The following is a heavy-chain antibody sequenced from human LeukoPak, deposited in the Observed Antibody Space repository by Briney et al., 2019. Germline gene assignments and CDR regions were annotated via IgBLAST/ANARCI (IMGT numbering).Heavy chain of an antibody. CDR2: IGIESGNT. CDR3: ARDHNYAFDN. D-gene: IGHD1-1*01. Sequence: QPGGSLILSCPASGFPFIYYSMNWLRPAPGKGLEWISYIGIESGNTKYADSVKGRFTISADNVKNSLYLQMNSLRVEDTAVYYCARDHNYAFDNWGQGTLVSVSS. J-gene: IGHJ4*02. V-gene: IGHV3-48*04. CDR1: GFPFIYYS.